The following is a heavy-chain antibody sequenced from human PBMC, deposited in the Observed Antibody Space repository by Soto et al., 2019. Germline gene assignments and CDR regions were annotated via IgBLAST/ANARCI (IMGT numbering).Heavy chain of an antibody. J-gene: IGHJ5*02. Sequence: SETLSLTCTVSGGSISSSSYYWGWIRQPPGKGLEWIGSIYYSGSTYYNPSLKSRVTISVDTSKNQFSLKLSSVTAADTAVYYCGRHSCSSSFWNWFDPWGQGTLVTVSS. CDR3: GRHSCSSSFWNWFDP. V-gene: IGHV4-39*01. D-gene: IGHD6-6*01. CDR1: GGSISSSSYY. CDR2: IYYSGST.